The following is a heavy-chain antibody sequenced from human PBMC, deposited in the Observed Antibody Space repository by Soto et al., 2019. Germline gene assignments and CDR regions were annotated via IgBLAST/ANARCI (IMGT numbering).Heavy chain of an antibody. J-gene: IGHJ4*02. V-gene: IGHV1-3*01. CDR3: ARNMYQLLLCAPDY. D-gene: IGHD2-2*01. Sequence: ASVKVSCKVSGYTLTELSMHWVRQAPGKRLEWMGWINAGNGNTKYSQKFQGRVTITRDTSASTAYMELSSLRSEDTAVYYCARNMYQLLLCAPDYWGQGTLVTVSS. CDR1: GYTLTELS. CDR2: INAGNGNT.